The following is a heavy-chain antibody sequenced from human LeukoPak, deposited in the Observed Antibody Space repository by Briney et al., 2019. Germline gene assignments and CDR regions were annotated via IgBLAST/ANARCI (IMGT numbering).Heavy chain of an antibody. D-gene: IGHD2-15*01. CDR1: GGSISITSYY. V-gene: IGHV4-39*01. J-gene: IGHJ3*02. CDR2: IYYSGTT. CDR3: ARRRLVARQSDAFDI. Sequence: PSETLSLTCSVSGGSISITSYYWGWIRQPPGKELEWIGSIYYSGTTYYNPSLKSRVTISVDTSKNQYSLNLSSVTAADTAVYYCARRRLVARQSDAFDIWGQGTKVTVSS.